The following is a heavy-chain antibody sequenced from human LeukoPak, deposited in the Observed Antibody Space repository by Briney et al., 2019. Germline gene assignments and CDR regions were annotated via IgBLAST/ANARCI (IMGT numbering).Heavy chain of an antibody. D-gene: IGHD6-13*01. V-gene: IGHV3-23*01. CDR2: ISGSGGST. Sequence: GGSLRLSRAASGFTFSSYAMSWVRQAPGKGLEWVSAISGSGGSTYYADSVKGRFTISRDNAKNTLYLQMNNLRAEDTAVYYCAKDYSSSWYYFDYWGQGTLVTVSS. CDR1: GFTFSSYA. J-gene: IGHJ4*02. CDR3: AKDYSSSWYYFDY.